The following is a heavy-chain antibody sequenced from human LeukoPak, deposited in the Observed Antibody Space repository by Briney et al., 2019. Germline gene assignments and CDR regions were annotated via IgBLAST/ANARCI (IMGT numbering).Heavy chain of an antibody. Sequence: ASVKVSCKASGYTFTSYGISWVRQAPGQGLEWMGWISAYNGNTNYAQKLQGRVTMTTDTSTSTAYMELRSLRSNDTAVYYCARDFRYLRYFDPWGQGTLVTVSS. CDR3: ARDFRYLRYFDP. J-gene: IGHJ5*02. CDR2: ISAYNGNT. CDR1: GYTFTSYG. D-gene: IGHD3-9*01. V-gene: IGHV1-18*01.